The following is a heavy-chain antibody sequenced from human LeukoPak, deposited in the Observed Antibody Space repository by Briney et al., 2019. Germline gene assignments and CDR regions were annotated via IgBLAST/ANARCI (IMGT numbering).Heavy chain of an antibody. D-gene: IGHD1-26*01. J-gene: IGHJ4*02. CDR1: GYTLTGYY. CDR3: ARVGGSYYDY. Sequence: VASVKVSCKAPGYTLTGYYMHWVRQAPGQGLEWMGWINPNSGGTNYAQKLQGRVTMTTDTSTSTAHMELRSLRSDDTAVYYCARVGGSYYDYWGQGTLVTVSS. CDR2: INPNSGGT. V-gene: IGHV1-2*02.